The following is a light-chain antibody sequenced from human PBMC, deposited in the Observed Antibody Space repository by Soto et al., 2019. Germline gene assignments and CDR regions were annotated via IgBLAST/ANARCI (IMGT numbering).Light chain of an antibody. CDR1: SSNIGSNT. J-gene: IGLJ1*01. V-gene: IGLV1-44*01. Sequence: QSVLTQPPSASGTPGQRVTISCSGSSSNIGSNTVNWYQQLPGTAPKLLIYSNNQRPSGVPDRFSGSKSGTSSSLAFSGLQSEDEADYYCAAWDDSLNAHYVFGTGTKVTVL. CDR3: AAWDDSLNAHYV. CDR2: SNN.